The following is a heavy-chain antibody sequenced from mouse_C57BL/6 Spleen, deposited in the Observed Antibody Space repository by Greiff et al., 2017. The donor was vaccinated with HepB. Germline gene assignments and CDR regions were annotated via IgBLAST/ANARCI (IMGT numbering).Heavy chain of an antibody. D-gene: IGHD1-1*01. V-gene: IGHV1-52*01. J-gene: IGHJ4*01. CDR1: GYTFTSYW. CDR2: IDPSDSET. CDR3: ARSLYGSSYYAMDY. Sequence: QVHVKQPGAELVRPGSSVKLSCKASGYTFTSYWMHWVKQRPIQGLEWIGNIDPSDSETHYNQKFKDKATLTVDKSSSTAYMQLSSLTSEDSAVYYCARSLYGSSYYAMDYWGQGTSVTVSS.